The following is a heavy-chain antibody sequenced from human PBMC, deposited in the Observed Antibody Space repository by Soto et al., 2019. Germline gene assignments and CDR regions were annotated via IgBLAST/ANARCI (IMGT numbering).Heavy chain of an antibody. Sequence: SVKVSCKASGGTFSSYAISWVRQAPGQGLEWMGGIIPIFGTANYAQKSQGRVTITADESTSTAYMELRSLRSEDTAVYYCARGGRYSSSSWAYYYYYGMDVWGQVTTVTVSS. V-gene: IGHV1-69*13. CDR2: IIPIFGTA. CDR3: ARGGRYSSSSWAYYYYYGMDV. CDR1: GGTFSSYA. D-gene: IGHD6-6*01. J-gene: IGHJ6*02.